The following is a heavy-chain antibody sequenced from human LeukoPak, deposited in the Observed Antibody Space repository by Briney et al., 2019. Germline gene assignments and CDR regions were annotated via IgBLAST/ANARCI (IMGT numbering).Heavy chain of an antibody. CDR1: GFTFSSYG. V-gene: IGHV3-30*02. D-gene: IGHD2-2*01. CDR3: ARAKVPVVMDWFDP. CDR2: IRYDGSNK. J-gene: IGHJ5*02. Sequence: QSGGSLRLSCAASGFTFSSYGMHWVRQAPGKGLEWVAFIRYDGSNKYYADSVKGRFTISRDNSKNTLYLQMNSLRVEDTAIYYCARAKVPVVMDWFDPWGQGTLVTVSS.